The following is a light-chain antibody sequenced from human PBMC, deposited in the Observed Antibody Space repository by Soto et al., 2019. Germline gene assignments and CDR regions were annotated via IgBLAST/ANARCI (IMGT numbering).Light chain of an antibody. V-gene: IGKV1-5*03. CDR1: QNIVGW. J-gene: IGKJ4*01. Sequence: DIQMTQSPSTLSASVGDRVTITCRASQNIVGWLAWYQQKPGKAPNLLIYKASSLKSGVPSRCTASGSGTEFTLTISSLQPDDFATYHCQQSYSYPLTFGGGTKVDIK. CDR2: KAS. CDR3: QQSYSYPLT.